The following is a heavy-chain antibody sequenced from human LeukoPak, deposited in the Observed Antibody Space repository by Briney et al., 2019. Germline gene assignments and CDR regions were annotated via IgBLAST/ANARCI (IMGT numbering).Heavy chain of an antibody. CDR2: SIPPFGTA. CDR1: GGTFTNYV. V-gene: IGHV1-69*05. J-gene: IGHJ6*03. D-gene: IGHD3-16*01. CDR3: GRRFDGYYHYYMDV. Sequence: SVKVSCKASGGTFTNYVISWVRQAPGQGLEWMGGSIPPFGTANYAQKFQVRVTITTDESTSTAYMELTSLRSEDTAVYYCGRRFDGYYHYYMDVWGKGPRVTVSS.